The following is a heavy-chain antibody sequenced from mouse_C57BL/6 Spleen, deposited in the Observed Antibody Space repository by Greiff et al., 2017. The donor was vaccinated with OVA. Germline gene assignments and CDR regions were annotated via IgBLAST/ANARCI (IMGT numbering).Heavy chain of an antibody. J-gene: IGHJ4*01. D-gene: IGHD2-4*01. CDR1: GYTFTSYW. CDR2: IDPSDSET. V-gene: IGHV1-52*01. Sequence: VQLQQPGAELVRPGSSVKLSCKASGYTFTSYWMHWVKQRPIQGLEWIGNIDPSDSETHYNQKFKDKATLTVDKSSSTAYMQLSSLTSEDSAVYYCARGSYDYDDYAMDYWGQGTSVTVSS. CDR3: ARGSYDYDDYAMDY.